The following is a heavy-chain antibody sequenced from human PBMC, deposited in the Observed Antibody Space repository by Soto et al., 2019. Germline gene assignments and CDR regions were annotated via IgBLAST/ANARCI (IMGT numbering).Heavy chain of an antibody. Sequence: ASVKVSCKASGYTFTSYGISWVRQAPGQGLEWMGWISAYNGNTNYAQKLQGRVTMTTDTSTSTAYMELRSLRSDDTAVYYCAREEPYYDFWSGYYNWFEPWGQGTLVTVSS. CDR2: ISAYNGNT. CDR1: GYTFTSYG. V-gene: IGHV1-18*04. D-gene: IGHD3-3*01. J-gene: IGHJ5*02. CDR3: AREEPYYDFWSGYYNWFEP.